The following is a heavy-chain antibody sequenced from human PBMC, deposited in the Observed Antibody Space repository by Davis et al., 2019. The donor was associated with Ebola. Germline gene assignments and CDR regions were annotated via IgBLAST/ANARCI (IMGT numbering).Heavy chain of an antibody. CDR1: GGSINNYY. Sequence: MPSETLSLTCTVSGGSINNYYWSWIRQPPGKGLEWIGNIYYSGSTNYNPSLKSRVTMSVDTSNNQFSLKLRSVTAADTAVYYCARNSSSLHYYYYYGMDVWGQGTTVTVSS. D-gene: IGHD6-6*01. J-gene: IGHJ6*02. CDR3: ARNSSSLHYYYYYGMDV. CDR2: IYYSGST. V-gene: IGHV4-59*01.